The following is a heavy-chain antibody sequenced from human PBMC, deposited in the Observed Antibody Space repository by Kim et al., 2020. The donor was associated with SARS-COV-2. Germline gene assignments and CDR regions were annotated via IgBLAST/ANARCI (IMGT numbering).Heavy chain of an antibody. CDR3: ARDYPVPLWVVVTAIAPISSDY. Sequence: GGSLRLSCAASGFTFSSYAMHWVRQAPGKGLEWVAVISYDGSNKYYADSVKGRFTISRDNSKNTLYLQMNSLRAEDTAVYYCARDYPVPLWVVVTAIAPISSDYWGQGTLVTVSS. D-gene: IGHD2-21*02. CDR2: ISYDGSNK. J-gene: IGHJ4*02. V-gene: IGHV3-30*04. CDR1: GFTFSSYA.